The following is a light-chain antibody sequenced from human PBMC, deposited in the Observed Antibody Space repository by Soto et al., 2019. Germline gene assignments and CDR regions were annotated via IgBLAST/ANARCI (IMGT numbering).Light chain of an antibody. J-gene: IGKJ4*01. CDR3: QQYNKCPLT. V-gene: IGKV3-15*01. Sequence: EIVMTQSPATLSVSPGERATLSCRASQSVSNNLAWYQQKPGQAPRLLIYQASTRATGIPARFSGSGSGTEFTLTISSLQSEDFAVYYCQQYNKCPLTFGGGTKVEIK. CDR2: QAS. CDR1: QSVSNN.